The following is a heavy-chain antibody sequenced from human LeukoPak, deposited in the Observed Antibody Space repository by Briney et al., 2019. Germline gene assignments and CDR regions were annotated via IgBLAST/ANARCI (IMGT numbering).Heavy chain of an antibody. CDR2: IRYDGSNK. CDR1: GFTFSSYG. V-gene: IGHV3-30*02. D-gene: IGHD2-2*01. J-gene: IGHJ3*02. Sequence: GGSLRLSCAASGFTFSSYGMHWVRQAPGKGLEWVAFIRYDGSNKFYADSVKGRFTISRDNSKNTLYLQMNSLRAEGTAVYYCAKSSGDCSSTSCPTRLAAFDIWGQGTMVTVSS. CDR3: AKSSGDCSSTSCPTRLAAFDI.